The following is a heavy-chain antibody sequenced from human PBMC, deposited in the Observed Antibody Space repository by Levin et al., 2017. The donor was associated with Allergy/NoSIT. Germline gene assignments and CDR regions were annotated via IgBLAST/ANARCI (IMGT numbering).Heavy chain of an antibody. CDR3: ARGLGSGYYWRNGDEYMDV. CDR2: ISSSGSTI. Sequence: GESLKISCAASGFTFSDYYMSWIRQAPGKGLEWVSYISSSGSTIYYADSVKGRFTISRDNAKNSLYLQMNSLRAEDTAVYYCARGLGSGYYWRNGDEYMDVWGKGTTVTVSS. CDR1: GFTFSDYY. D-gene: IGHD3-3*01. J-gene: IGHJ6*03. V-gene: IGHV3-11*01.